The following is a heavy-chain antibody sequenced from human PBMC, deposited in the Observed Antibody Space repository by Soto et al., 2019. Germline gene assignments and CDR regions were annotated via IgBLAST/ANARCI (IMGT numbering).Heavy chain of an antibody. Sequence: SETLSLTCGVSGGSLSGATYSWNWIRQPPGKGLEWIGYIFPSGTTYYNPSIKSRVTISIDVSKNQFSLSLRSLTAADTAVYYCARSREFDYWSQGTLVTVSS. V-gene: IGHV4-30-2*01. CDR1: GGSLSGATYS. CDR3: ARSREFDY. CDR2: IFPSGTT. J-gene: IGHJ4*02.